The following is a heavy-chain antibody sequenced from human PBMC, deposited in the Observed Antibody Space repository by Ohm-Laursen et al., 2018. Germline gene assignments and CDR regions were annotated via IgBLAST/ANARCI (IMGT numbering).Heavy chain of an antibody. D-gene: IGHD2-21*01. J-gene: IGHJ2*01. V-gene: IGHV3-23*01. CDR3: ARGRVIGYFDL. CDR1: GFTFSSYA. CDR2: ISGSGGST. Sequence: SLRLSCAASGFTFSSYAMSWVRQAPGKGLEWVSAISGSGGSTYYADSVKGRFTISRDNAKNSLYLQMNSLRAEDTAVYYCARGRVIGYFDLWGRGTLVTVSS.